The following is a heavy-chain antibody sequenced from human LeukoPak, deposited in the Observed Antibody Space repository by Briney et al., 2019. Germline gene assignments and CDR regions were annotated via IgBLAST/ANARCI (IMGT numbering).Heavy chain of an antibody. CDR1: CFTFSSYA. J-gene: IGHJ5*01. V-gene: IGHV3-23*01. CDR2: ISGSGGST. D-gene: IGHD2-2*01. Sequence: GSLRLPSVVSCFTFSSYAMSWVGQAPGKGLEWVSGISGSGGSTYYADSVKGRFTISRDNTKNTLHMQLNSLRAEDTAVYYCAKDRHAPGRYCSSTSCFPFDSWGQGTLVTVSS. CDR3: AKDRHAPGRYCSSTSCFPFDS.